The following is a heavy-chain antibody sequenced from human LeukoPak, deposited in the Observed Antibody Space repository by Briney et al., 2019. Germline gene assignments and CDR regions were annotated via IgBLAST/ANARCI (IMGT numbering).Heavy chain of an antibody. CDR3: ARVTTVTRGVYYYYMDV. D-gene: IGHD4-17*01. CDR1: GGSISSSSYY. J-gene: IGHJ6*03. V-gene: IGHV4-39*01. CDR2: IYYSGST. Sequence: SETLSLTCTVSGGSISSSSYYWGWIRQPPGKGLEWIGSIYYSGSTYYNPSLKSRVTISVDTSKNQFSLKLSSVTAADTAVYYCARVTTVTRGVYYYYMDVWGKGTTVTVSS.